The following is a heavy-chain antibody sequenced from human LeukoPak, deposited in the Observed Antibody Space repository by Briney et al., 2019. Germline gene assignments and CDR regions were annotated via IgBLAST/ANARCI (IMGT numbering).Heavy chain of an antibody. V-gene: IGHV3-66*01. CDR1: GFTVSSNY. Sequence: GGSLRLSCAASGFTVSSNYMSWVRQAPGKGLEWVPVIYSGGSTYYADSVKGRFTISRDNSKNTLYLQMNSLRAEDTAVYYCARDRGYSYGYYYYYGMDVWGQGTTVTVSS. CDR3: ARDRGYSYGYYYYYGMDV. D-gene: IGHD5-18*01. J-gene: IGHJ6*02. CDR2: IYSGGST.